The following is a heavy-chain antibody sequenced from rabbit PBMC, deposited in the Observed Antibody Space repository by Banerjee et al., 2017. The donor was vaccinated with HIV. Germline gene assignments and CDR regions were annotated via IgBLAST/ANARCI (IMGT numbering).Heavy chain of an antibody. D-gene: IGHD3-3*01. Sequence: QEQLEESGGDLVKPEGSLTLTCTASGFSFSSSYWICWVRQAPGKGLEWIACIYNGDGSTHYASWAKGRFTISKTSSTTVTLQMTSLTAADTATYFCARDLTGSICLWGQGTLVTVS. CDR1: GFSFSSSYW. CDR2: IYNGDGST. J-gene: IGHJ4*01. CDR3: ARDLTGSICL. V-gene: IGHV1S45*01.